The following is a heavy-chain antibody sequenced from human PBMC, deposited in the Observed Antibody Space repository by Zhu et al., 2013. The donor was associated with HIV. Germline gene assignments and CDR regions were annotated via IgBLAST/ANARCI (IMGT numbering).Heavy chain of an antibody. D-gene: IGHD5-18*01. CDR1: GYIFTGYY. Sequence: QVHLVQSGAEVKKPGASMKVSCKASGYIFTGYYIHWVRQAPGQGLEWMGWINPNNGDTKFAQQFQGWVTMTRDTVISTAYMELRRVRADDTAIYYCVRDGARRPNIARVASRSVGGMDVWGQGTTVTVSS. V-gene: IGHV1-2*04. CDR2: INPNNGDT. J-gene: IGHJ6*02. CDR3: VRDGARRPNIARVASRSVGGMDV.